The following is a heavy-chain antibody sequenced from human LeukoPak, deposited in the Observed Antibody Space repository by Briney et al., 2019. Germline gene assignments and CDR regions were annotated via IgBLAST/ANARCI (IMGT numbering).Heavy chain of an antibody. CDR2: INWNGDTT. CDR3: ARQTRGYVYYFDY. J-gene: IGHJ4*02. CDR1: GFPFQDSG. Sequence: GGSLRLSCAASGFPFQDSGLSWVRQAPGKGLEWISGINWNGDTTVYADSVKGRLTISRDNAKNSLYLQMNSLGADDTAFYYCARQTRGYVYYFDYWGQGTLVTVSS. D-gene: IGHD2-2*01. V-gene: IGHV3-20*04.